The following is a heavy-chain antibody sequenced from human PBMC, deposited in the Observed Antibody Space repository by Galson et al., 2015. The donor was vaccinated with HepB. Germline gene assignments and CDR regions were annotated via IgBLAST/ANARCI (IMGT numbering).Heavy chain of an antibody. CDR3: ARGWDIEVTANFDY. CDR1: GFTYSNYW. J-gene: IGHJ4*02. Sequence: SLRLSCAVSGFTYSNYWMSWVRQAPGRGLEWLANIKYDGSEKYYVRSVEGRFTVSRDNAQISLYLHMSSLRAEDTAVYYCARGWDIEVTANFDYWGQGALVTVSS. V-gene: IGHV3-7*03. CDR2: IKYDGSEK. D-gene: IGHD2-21*02.